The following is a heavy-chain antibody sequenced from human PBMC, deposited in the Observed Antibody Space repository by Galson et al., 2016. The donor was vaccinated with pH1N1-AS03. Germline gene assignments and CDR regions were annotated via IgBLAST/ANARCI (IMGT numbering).Heavy chain of an antibody. V-gene: IGHV3-48*03. Sequence: SLRLSCAASGFTLSDYYINWVRQAPGKGLEWLSYISSSGRTIYYADSVRGRFTISRDDSKNTLYLQMDSLRVEDTAVYYCARGVVVGLGFDIWGQGTMVTVSS. CDR3: ARGVVVGLGFDI. D-gene: IGHD3-3*01. CDR2: ISSSGRTI. J-gene: IGHJ3*02. CDR1: GFTLSDYY.